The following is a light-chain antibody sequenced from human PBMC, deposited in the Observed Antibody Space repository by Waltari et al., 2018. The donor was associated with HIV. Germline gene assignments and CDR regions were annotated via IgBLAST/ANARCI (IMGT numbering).Light chain of an antibody. CDR1: QSIRNS. J-gene: IGKJ4*01. CDR3: QHDSWPSLT. V-gene: IGKV3-15*01. Sequence: EVVMTQSPATLSVSPGESATLSCRASQSIRNSLAWYQQKPGQAPRLLIYGASTRATGVEARFSGSGSGADFTLTISTLQSEDVAVYYCQHDSWPSLTFGGGTKVEIK. CDR2: GAS.